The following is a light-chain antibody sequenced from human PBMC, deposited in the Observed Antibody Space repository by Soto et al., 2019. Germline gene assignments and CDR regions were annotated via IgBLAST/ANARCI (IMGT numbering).Light chain of an antibody. CDR2: KAS. CDR1: QSISSW. Sequence: DIQMTQSPSTLSASVGDRVTITCRASQSISSWLAWYQQKPGKAPKLLSYKASRLESGVPSRFSGRGSVTDFNLTISSLQTADFATYCCQQYNSYAPLFGQGAKVEIK. V-gene: IGKV1-5*03. CDR3: QQYNSYAPL. J-gene: IGKJ1*01.